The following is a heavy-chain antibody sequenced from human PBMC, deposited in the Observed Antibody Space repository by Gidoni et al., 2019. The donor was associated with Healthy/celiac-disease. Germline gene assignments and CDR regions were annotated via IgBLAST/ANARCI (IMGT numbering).Heavy chain of an antibody. V-gene: IGHV3-30-3*01. Sequence: SSYAMHWVRQAPGKGLEWVAVISYDGSNKYYADSVKGRFTISRDNSKNTLYLQMNSLRAEDTAVYYCARETWIQLNAFDIWGQGTMVTVSS. CDR3: ARETWIQLNAFDI. CDR1: SSYA. D-gene: IGHD5-18*01. J-gene: IGHJ3*02. CDR2: ISYDGSNK.